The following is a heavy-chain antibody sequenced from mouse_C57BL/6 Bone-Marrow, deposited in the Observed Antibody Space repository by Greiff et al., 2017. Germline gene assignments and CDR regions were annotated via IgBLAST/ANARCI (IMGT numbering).Heavy chain of an antibody. J-gene: IGHJ3*01. CDR3: ARNLLGAY. CDR2: ISYDGSN. Sequence: EVQLQESGPGLVKPSQSLSLTCSVTGYSITSGYYWNWIRQFPGNKLEWMGYISYDGSNNYNPSLKNRISITRDTSKNQFFLKLNSVTTEDTATYYCARNLLGAYWGQGTLVTVSA. D-gene: IGHD3-1*01. V-gene: IGHV3-6*01. CDR1: GYSITSGYY.